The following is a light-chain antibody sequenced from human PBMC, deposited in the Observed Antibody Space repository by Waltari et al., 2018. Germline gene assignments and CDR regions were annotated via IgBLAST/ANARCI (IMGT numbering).Light chain of an antibody. V-gene: IGLV3-27*01. CDR3: HAAADNNWF. CDR2: KDT. Sequence: YDLTQPSSVSVSPGQTATITCSGDVLAGHYVRWFQQKPGQAPTLILYKDTERPSGIPERFSGSSSGSTVTLTIRGALLEDEADYHCHAAADNNWFFGGGTKLTVL. CDR1: VLAGHY. J-gene: IGLJ2*01.